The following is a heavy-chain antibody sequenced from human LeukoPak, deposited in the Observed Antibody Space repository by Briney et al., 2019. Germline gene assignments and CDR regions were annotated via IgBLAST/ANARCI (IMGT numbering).Heavy chain of an antibody. V-gene: IGHV4-39*01. D-gene: IGHD3-10*01. CDR1: GFTFSSYA. Sequence: GSLRLSCAASGFTFSSYAMSWVRQPPGKGLEWIGSIYDSGSTYYNPSLKSRVTISVDTSKSQFSLKLNSVTAADTAVYYCARHYGPWGQGTLVTVSS. CDR3: ARHYGP. J-gene: IGHJ5*02. CDR2: IYDSGST.